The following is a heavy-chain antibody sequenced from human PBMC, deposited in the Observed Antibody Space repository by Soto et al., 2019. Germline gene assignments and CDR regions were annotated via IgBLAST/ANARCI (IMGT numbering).Heavy chain of an antibody. CDR1: GGSISSSSYY. CDR2: IYYSGST. D-gene: IGHD3-10*01. V-gene: IGHV4-39*01. CDR3: ARHSDDYYGSGSYFPWFDP. J-gene: IGHJ5*02. Sequence: QLQLQESGPGMVKPSETLSLTCTVSGGSISSSSYYWGWIRQPPVKGLEWIGSIYYSGSTYSNPSLKSRVTISVDTSKSQFSLKLSSVTAADTAVYYCARHSDDYYGSGSYFPWFDPWGQGTLVTVSS.